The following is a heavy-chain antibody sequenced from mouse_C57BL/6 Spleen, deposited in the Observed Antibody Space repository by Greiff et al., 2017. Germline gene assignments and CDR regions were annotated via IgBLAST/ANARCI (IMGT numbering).Heavy chain of an antibody. Sequence: EVNLVESGGGLVKPGGSLKLSCAASGFTFSSYAMSWVRQTPEKRLEWVATISDGGSYTYYPDNVKGRFTISRDNAKNNLYLQMSHLKSEDTAMYYCATREFAYWGQGTLVTVSA. CDR1: GFTFSSYA. CDR3: ATREFAY. CDR2: ISDGGSYT. J-gene: IGHJ3*01. V-gene: IGHV5-4*03.